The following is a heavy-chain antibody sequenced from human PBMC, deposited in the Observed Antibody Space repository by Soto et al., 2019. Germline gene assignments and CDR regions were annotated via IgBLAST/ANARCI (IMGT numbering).Heavy chain of an antibody. V-gene: IGHV4-31*03. CDR1: GGSISSGGYY. D-gene: IGHD2-21*01. J-gene: IGHJ6*02. Sequence: QVQLQESGPGLVKPSQTLSLTCTVSGGSISSGGYYWSWIRQHPGKGLEWIGYIYYSGSTYYNPXLKRRVTISGDXSXNXXSLKLSSVTAPDTAVYYCAASCVGCGGFNYYGMDVWGQGTTVTVSS. CDR2: IYYSGST. CDR3: AASCVGCGGFNYYGMDV.